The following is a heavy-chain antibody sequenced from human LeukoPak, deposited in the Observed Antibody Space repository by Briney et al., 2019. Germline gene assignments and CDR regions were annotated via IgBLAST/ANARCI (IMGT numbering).Heavy chain of an antibody. CDR3: ARERVGATAVYFDY. D-gene: IGHD1-26*01. CDR2: IKQDGSEK. Sequence: PGGSLRLSCAASGFTFSSYWMSWVRQAPGKGLEWVANIKQDGSEKYYVDSVKGRFTISRDNSKNTLYLQMNSLRAEDTAVYYCARERVGATAVYFDYWGQGTLVTVSS. CDR1: GFTFSSYW. J-gene: IGHJ4*02. V-gene: IGHV3-7*01.